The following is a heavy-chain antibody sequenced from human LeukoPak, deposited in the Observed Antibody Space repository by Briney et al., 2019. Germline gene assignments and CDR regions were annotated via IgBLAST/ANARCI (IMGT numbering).Heavy chain of an antibody. Sequence: GGSLRLSCAASGFTFSIYWMTWVRQAPGKGLEWVANIKQDGSEKYYVDSVKGRFTISRDNAKNSLFLQVNSLRAEDTAVYYCAKDFIGYFDYWGQGTLVTVSS. CDR1: GFTFSIYW. D-gene: IGHD3-10*01. J-gene: IGHJ4*02. V-gene: IGHV3-7*03. CDR3: AKDFIGYFDY. CDR2: IKQDGSEK.